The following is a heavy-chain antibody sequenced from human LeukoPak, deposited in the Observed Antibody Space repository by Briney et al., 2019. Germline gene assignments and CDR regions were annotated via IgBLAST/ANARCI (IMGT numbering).Heavy chain of an antibody. CDR1: GGSISSYY. D-gene: IGHD6-19*01. J-gene: IGHJ4*02. CDR2: IYYSGST. V-gene: IGHV4-59*01. Sequence: SETLSLTCTVSGGSISSYYWSWIRQPPGRGLEWIGYIYYSGSTNYNPSLKSRVTISVDTSKNQFSLKLSSVTAADTAVYYCARDPSSGWYDYWGQGTLVTVSS. CDR3: ARDPSSGWYDY.